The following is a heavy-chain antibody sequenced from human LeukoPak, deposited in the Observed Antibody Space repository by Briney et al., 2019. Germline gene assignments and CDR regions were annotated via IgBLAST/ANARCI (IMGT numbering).Heavy chain of an antibody. CDR1: GYRLSSYW. J-gene: IGHJ3*02. V-gene: IGHV5-51*01. Sequence: ESLQISCKASGYRLSSYWIGWVRQVSGKGLEWIGTIYPSDSDTRYSPSFQGQVTISADKSINTAYLQWSSLKASDTAMYYCARKRSSGYYDSSGYAIDAFDMWGQGTMVTVSS. CDR3: ARKRSSGYYDSSGYAIDAFDM. D-gene: IGHD3-22*01. CDR2: IYPSDSDT.